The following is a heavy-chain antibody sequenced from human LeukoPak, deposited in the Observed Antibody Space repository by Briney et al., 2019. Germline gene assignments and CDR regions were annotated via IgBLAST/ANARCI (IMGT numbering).Heavy chain of an antibody. CDR2: INHSGST. J-gene: IGHJ4*02. CDR3: ASHLTDMVRGEFDY. CDR1: GFTVSSNY. D-gene: IGHD3-10*01. Sequence: PGGSLRLSCAASGFTVSSNYMSWVRQAPGKGLEWIGEINHSGSTNYNPSLKSRITISVDTSKNQFSLKLSSVTAADTAVYYCASHLTDMVRGEFDYWGQGTLVTVSS. V-gene: IGHV4-34*01.